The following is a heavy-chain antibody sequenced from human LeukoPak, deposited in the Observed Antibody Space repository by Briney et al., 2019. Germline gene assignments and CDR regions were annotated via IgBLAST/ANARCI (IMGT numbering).Heavy chain of an antibody. D-gene: IGHD1-26*01. J-gene: IGHJ3*02. V-gene: IGHV3-30*04. Sequence: GGSLRLSCAASGFTFSSYVMHWVRQAPGKGLEWVAIISYDGSNEYYADSVKGRFTISRDNSKNTLYLQMNSLRAADTAVYYCARVGLEWELLPDAFDIWGQGTMVTVSS. CDR3: ARVGLEWELLPDAFDI. CDR1: GFTFSSYV. CDR2: ISYDGSNE.